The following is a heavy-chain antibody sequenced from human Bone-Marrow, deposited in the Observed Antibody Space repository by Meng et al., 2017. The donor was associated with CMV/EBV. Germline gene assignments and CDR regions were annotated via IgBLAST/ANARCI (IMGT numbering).Heavy chain of an antibody. CDR3: ARLGGYDFWSGYQDY. J-gene: IGHJ4*02. D-gene: IGHD3-3*01. Sequence: GGSLRLSCAASGFTFSSYSMNWVRQAPGKGLEWVSSISSSGSTIYYADSVKGRFTISRDNAKTSLYLQMNSLRAEDTAAYYCARLGGYDFWSGYQDYWGQGTLVTVSS. V-gene: IGHV3-48*04. CDR2: ISSSGSTI. CDR1: GFTFSSYS.